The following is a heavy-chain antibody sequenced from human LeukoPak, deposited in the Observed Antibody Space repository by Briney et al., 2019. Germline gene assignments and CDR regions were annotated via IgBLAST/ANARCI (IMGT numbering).Heavy chain of an antibody. J-gene: IGHJ4*02. CDR3: GRHFPETGRDEQPLEY. V-gene: IGHV4-39*01. CDR2: ICFSRTT. Sequence: ASETLSLTCTVSGGSISSGDYYWAWVRQPPGKGLEWIGSICFSRTTYYNPSLKSRVTMSIDTSKNHFSLKVASVTAADTVVYYCGRHFPETGRDEQPLEYWGQGSLFTVSS. D-gene: IGHD3-10*01. CDR1: GGSISSGDYY.